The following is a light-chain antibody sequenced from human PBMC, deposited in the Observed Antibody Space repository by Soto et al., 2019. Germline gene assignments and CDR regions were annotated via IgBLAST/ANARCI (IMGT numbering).Light chain of an antibody. CDR3: QTWGTGIRVV. CDR1: SGHTSYA. Sequence: QSVLTQSPSASASLGASVRLTCTLSSGHTSYAIAWHQQQSEKGPRYLMKLSGDGSHSKGDGIPDRFSGSSSGADRYLTISSLQSEDEADYYCQTWGTGIRVVFGGGTKVTVL. CDR2: LSGDGSH. J-gene: IGLJ2*01. V-gene: IGLV4-69*01.